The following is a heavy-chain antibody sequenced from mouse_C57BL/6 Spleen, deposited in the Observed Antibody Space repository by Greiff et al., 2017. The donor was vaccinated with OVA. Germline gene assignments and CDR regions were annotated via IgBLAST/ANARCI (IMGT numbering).Heavy chain of an antibody. CDR1: GYSITSGYY. V-gene: IGHV3-6*01. J-gene: IGHJ4*01. Sequence: VQLKESGPGLVKPSQSLSLTCSVTGYSITSGYYWNWIRQFPGNKLEWMGYISYDGSNNYNPSLKNRISITRDTSKNQCFLKLNSVTTEDTATYDCARGGYGLYAMDYWGQGTSVTVSS. CDR2: ISYDGSN. CDR3: ARGGYGLYAMDY. D-gene: IGHD2-10*02.